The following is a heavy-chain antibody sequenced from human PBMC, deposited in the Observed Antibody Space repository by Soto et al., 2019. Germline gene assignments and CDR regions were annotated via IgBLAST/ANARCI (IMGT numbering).Heavy chain of an antibody. Sequence: GSRRLSCAAYVFTYSSYSMSFVRQAPGKGLEWVSSISSSSSYIYYADSVKGRFTISRDNAKNSLYLQMNSLRAEDTAVYYCARDVGYCTNGVCDHWYFDLWGRGTLVTVSS. J-gene: IGHJ2*01. CDR2: ISSSSSYI. V-gene: IGHV3-21*01. CDR3: ARDVGYCTNGVCDHWYFDL. D-gene: IGHD2-8*01. CDR1: VFTYSSYS.